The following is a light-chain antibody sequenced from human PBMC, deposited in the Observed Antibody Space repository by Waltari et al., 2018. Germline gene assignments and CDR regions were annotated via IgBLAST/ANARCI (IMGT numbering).Light chain of an antibody. Sequence: DIQMTQSPSSLSASLGDRVTITCRASQSVLTYLNWYQQKPGKAPELLIYGASSLQSGVPSRFSGSGSGTDFTLTISSLQSEDSAIYYCQQSHNTPPYTFGQGTKLEFQ. J-gene: IGKJ2*01. CDR3: QQSHNTPPYT. CDR1: QSVLTY. V-gene: IGKV1-39*01. CDR2: GAS.